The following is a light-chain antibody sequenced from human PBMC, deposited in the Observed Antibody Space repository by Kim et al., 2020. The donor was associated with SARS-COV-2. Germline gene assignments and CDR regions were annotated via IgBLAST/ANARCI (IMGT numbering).Light chain of an antibody. CDR3: QQYDGAPWT. Sequence: DIQMTQSPSALSASVGDSVTITCRASQDIKNYLAWYQQKPGKAPKLLMSATSALQLGVPSRLGGGGSGTDFTLTINTLQPEDVATYYCQQYDGAPWTFGQGAKVDIK. CDR1: QDIKNY. CDR2: ATS. J-gene: IGKJ1*01. V-gene: IGKV1-27*01.